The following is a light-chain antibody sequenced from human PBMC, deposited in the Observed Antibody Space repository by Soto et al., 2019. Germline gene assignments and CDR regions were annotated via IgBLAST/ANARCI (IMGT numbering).Light chain of an antibody. CDR1: SSDVGGYNL. Sequence: QSALTQPASVSGSPGQSITISCTGTSSDVGGYNLVSWYQQYPGKAPKLMIYEGSKRPSGASNRFSGSKSGNTASLTISELQAEDEADYYCTSFTSSSTWVFGGGTKLTVL. CDR2: EGS. V-gene: IGLV2-14*02. CDR3: TSFTSSSTWV. J-gene: IGLJ3*02.